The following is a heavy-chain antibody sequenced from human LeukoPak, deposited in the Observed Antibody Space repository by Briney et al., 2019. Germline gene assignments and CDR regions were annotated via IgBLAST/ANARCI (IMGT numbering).Heavy chain of an antibody. D-gene: IGHD6-25*01. CDR2: IYYSGST. Sequence: SGFTFSSXXXXXIRQPPGKGXXWIGYIYYSGSTNYNPSLKSRVTISVDTSKNQFSLKLSSVTAADTAVYYCARGGRRAYFDYWGQGTLVTVSS. V-gene: IGHV4-59*08. J-gene: IGHJ4*02. CDR1: GFTFSSXX. CDR3: ARGGRRAYFDY.